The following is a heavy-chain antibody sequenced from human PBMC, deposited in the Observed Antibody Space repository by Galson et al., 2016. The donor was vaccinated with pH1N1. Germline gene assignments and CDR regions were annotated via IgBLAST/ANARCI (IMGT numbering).Heavy chain of an antibody. Sequence: QSGAEVTKPGKSLKISCKGSGYSFTNYWIGWVRQMPGKGLEWMGIIYPSDSDTRYSPSFQGQVTISADKSISTAYLQWSSLKASDTAIYYCSRGSGSPDSYYDSGMDVWGQGTRVTVSS. V-gene: IGHV5-51*01. CDR2: IYPSDSDT. CDR3: SRGSGSPDSYYDSGMDV. CDR1: GYSFTNYW. J-gene: IGHJ6*02. D-gene: IGHD3-10*01.